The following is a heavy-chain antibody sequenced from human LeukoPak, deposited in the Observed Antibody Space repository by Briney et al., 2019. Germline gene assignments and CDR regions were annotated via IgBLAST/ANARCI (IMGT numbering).Heavy chain of an antibody. Sequence: SETLSLTCAVYGGSFSGYYWSWIRQPPGKGLEWIGEINHSGSTNYNPSLKSRVTILVDKSKNQFSLKLNSVTAADTAVYYCARAEPRGSVWYPYWGQGTLVTVSS. J-gene: IGHJ4*02. D-gene: IGHD6-13*01. CDR1: GGSFSGYY. CDR2: INHSGST. V-gene: IGHV4-34*01. CDR3: ARAEPRGSVWYPY.